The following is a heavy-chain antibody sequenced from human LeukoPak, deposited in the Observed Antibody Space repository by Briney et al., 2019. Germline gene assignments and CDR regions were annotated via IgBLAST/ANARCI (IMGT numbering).Heavy chain of an antibody. CDR2: VYPGDSDT. J-gene: IGHJ4*02. CDR3: ARQEGATANFDS. D-gene: IGHD1-26*01. V-gene: IGHV5-51*01. Sequence: GESLKISCKASGYRFTNYWMGWVRPMPGKGLEWMGIVYPGDSDTRYSPSFQGQVTISADKSISTAYLQWSSLKASDTAMYYCARQEGATANFDSWGQGTLVTVSS. CDR1: GYRFTNYW.